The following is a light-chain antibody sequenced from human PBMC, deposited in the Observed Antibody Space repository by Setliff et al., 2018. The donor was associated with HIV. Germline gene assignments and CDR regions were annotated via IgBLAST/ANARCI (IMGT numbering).Light chain of an antibody. CDR2: NVD. Sequence: QSALTQPASVSGSPGQSITISCTGTSSDIGSSNFVSWYQQHPGKAPKVMIYNVDKRPSGVSNRFSGSKSGNTASPTISGLQTEDEADYYCSSYTGRSTFVFGTGTKVTVL. CDR1: SSDIGSSNF. J-gene: IGLJ1*01. CDR3: SSYTGRSTFV. V-gene: IGLV2-14*03.